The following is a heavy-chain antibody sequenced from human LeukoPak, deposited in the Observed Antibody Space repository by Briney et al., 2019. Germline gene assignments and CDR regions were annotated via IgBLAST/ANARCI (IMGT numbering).Heavy chain of an antibody. CDR2: ISFDGNNK. Sequence: GTSLRLSCAASGFIFSGYGMHWVRQAPGKGLEWVAVISFDGNNKYYRGSVKGRFTISRDNSKDTLYLQMTSLRDEDTAVCYCAKVGDVGFSSWYYYSMDVWGQGTTVTVSS. CDR1: GFIFSGYG. D-gene: IGHD3-16*01. CDR3: AKVGDVGFSSWYYYSMDV. J-gene: IGHJ6*02. V-gene: IGHV3-30*18.